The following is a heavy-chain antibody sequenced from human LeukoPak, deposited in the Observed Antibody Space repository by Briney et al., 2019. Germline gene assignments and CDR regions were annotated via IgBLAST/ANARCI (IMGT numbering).Heavy chain of an antibody. D-gene: IGHD6-19*01. CDR2: INHSGST. Sequence: SETLSLTCAVYGGSFSGYYWSWIRQPPGKGLEGIGEINHSGSTNYNPSLKSRVTISVDTSKNQCSLKLSSVTAADTAVYYCARAGGSGWYGNYYYYMDVWGKGTTVTVSS. CDR3: ARAGGSGWYGNYYYYMDV. V-gene: IGHV4-34*01. CDR1: GGSFSGYY. J-gene: IGHJ6*03.